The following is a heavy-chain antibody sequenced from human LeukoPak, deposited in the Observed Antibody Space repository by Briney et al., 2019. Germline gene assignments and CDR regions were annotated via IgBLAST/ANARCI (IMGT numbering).Heavy chain of an antibody. CDR1: GYSISSGYY. V-gene: IGHV4-38-2*02. D-gene: IGHD5-18*01. CDR3: ARLRYVDTAMAGGFDP. CDR2: IYHSGST. Sequence: PSETLSLTCTVSGYSISSGYYWGWIRQPPGKGLEWIGSIYHSGSTYYNPSLKSRVTISVDTSKNQFSLKLSSVTAADTAVYYCARLRYVDTAMAGGFDPWGQGTPVTVSS. J-gene: IGHJ5*02.